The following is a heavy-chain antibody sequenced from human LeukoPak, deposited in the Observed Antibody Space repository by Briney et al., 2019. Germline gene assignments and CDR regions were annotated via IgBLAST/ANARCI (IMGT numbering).Heavy chain of an antibody. Sequence: GGSLRLSCAASGFIFSNYWMSWVRQGPGKGLEWVASIKQDGSESYYVDSVMGRFTISRDNAKNSLYLQMNSLRPEDTAVYYCASGNEFDYWGQGALVAVSS. CDR2: IKQDGSES. D-gene: IGHD1-26*01. CDR3: ASGNEFDY. V-gene: IGHV3-7*01. CDR1: GFIFSNYW. J-gene: IGHJ4*02.